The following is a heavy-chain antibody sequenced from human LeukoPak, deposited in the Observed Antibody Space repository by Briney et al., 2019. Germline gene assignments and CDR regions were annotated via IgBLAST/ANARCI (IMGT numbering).Heavy chain of an antibody. Sequence: GASAKVSCKASGYTFTSYGISWVRQAPGQGLEWMGWISAYNGNTNYAQKLQGRVTMTTDTSTSTAYMELRSLRSDDTAVYYCARTSYDRSGYFFDYWGQGTLVTVSS. D-gene: IGHD3-22*01. CDR2: ISAYNGNT. J-gene: IGHJ4*02. CDR3: ARTSYDRSGYFFDY. CDR1: GYTFTSYG. V-gene: IGHV1-18*01.